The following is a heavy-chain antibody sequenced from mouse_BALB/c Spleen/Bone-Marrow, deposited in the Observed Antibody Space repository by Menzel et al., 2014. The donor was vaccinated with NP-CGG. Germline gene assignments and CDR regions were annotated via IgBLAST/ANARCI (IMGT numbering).Heavy chain of an antibody. Sequence: VQRVESGAELVRPGASVTLSCKASGYTFTDYEMHWVKQKPVHGLEWIGAIDPETGGTAYNQKFKGKATLTADKSSSTAYMELRSLTSEDSAVYYCTRWDGNYGWFAYWGQGTLVTVSA. V-gene: IGHV1-15*01. D-gene: IGHD2-1*01. CDR2: IDPETGGT. J-gene: IGHJ3*01. CDR1: GYTFTDYE. CDR3: TRWDGNYGWFAY.